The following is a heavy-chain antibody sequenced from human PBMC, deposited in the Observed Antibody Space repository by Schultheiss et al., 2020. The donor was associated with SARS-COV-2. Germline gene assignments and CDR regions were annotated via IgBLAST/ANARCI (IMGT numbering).Heavy chain of an antibody. CDR1: GGSISSGSYY. D-gene: IGHD3-3*01. CDR2: IYHSGST. Sequence: SETLSLTCTVSGGSISSGSYYWSWIRQPPGKGLEWIGSIYHSGSTYYNPSLKSRVTISVDTSKNQFSLKLSSVTAADTAVYYCARVGYYDFWSGYYPEISFDYWGQGTLVTVSS. V-gene: IGHV4-39*07. J-gene: IGHJ4*02. CDR3: ARVGYYDFWSGYYPEISFDY.